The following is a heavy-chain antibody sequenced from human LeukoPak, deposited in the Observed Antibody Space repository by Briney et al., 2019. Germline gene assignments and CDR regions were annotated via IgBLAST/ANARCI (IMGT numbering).Heavy chain of an antibody. V-gene: IGHV4-39*07. D-gene: IGHD4/OR15-4a*01. CDR3: ARDANYNWFDP. CDR2: IYYSGST. J-gene: IGHJ5*02. CDR1: GGSISSSSYY. Sequence: SETLSLTCTVSGGSISSSSYYWGWIRQPPGKGLEWIGSIYYSGSTNYNPSLKSRVTISVDTSKNQFSLKLSSVTAADTAVYYCARDANYNWFDPWGQGTLVTVSS.